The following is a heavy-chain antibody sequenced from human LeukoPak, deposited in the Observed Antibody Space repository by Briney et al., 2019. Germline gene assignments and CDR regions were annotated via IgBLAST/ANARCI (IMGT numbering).Heavy chain of an antibody. CDR3: AILGGSYLSYYYYYYMDV. CDR2: IYYSGST. V-gene: IGHV4-39*07. D-gene: IGHD1-26*01. CDR1: GGSISSSSYY. Sequence: SETLSPTCTVSGGSISSSSYYWGWIRQPPGKGLEWIGSIYYSGSTYYNPSLRSRVTISVDTSKNQFSLKLSSVTAADTAVYYCAILGGSYLSYYYYYYMDVWGKRTTVTVSS. J-gene: IGHJ6*03.